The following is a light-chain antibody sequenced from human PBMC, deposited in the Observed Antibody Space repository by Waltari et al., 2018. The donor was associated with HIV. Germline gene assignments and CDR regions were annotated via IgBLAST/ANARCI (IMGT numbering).Light chain of an antibody. CDR2: EVT. Sequence: QSTLTQPPSPSGSPGPSVTISSTGTRSDLGGYNYVSWYQQPPGKAPKLSMTEVTKRPSGVPDRFSGSKSGNTASLTVSGLQADDEALYYCSSFAPTNKFYVLFGGGTTLTVL. J-gene: IGLJ2*01. CDR1: RSDLGGYNY. CDR3: SSFAPTNKFYVL. V-gene: IGLV2-8*01.